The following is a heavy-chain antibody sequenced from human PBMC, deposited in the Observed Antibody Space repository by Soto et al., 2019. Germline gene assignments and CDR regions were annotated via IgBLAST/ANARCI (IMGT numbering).Heavy chain of an antibody. J-gene: IGHJ5*02. CDR1: GFAFRHNY. V-gene: IGHV3-11*01. Sequence: QVHLVESGGGLVKPGGSLRLSCTVSGFAFRHNYLTWIRQAPGQWLEWLSYISTSGSPAYYADSVKGRFTISTDNAKKSLYLQMDSLRAEDTGVYYCATGGIYYEAWGQGTLVTVSS. CDR3: ATGGIYYEA. D-gene: IGHD1-26*01. CDR2: ISTSGSPA.